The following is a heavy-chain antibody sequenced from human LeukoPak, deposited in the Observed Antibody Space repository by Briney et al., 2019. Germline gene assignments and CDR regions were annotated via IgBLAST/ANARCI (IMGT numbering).Heavy chain of an antibody. CDR3: ARDLYYYDSGASFDDTFDI. CDR1: GYSFTGYG. D-gene: IGHD3-22*01. CDR2: ISPYNGDT. V-gene: IGHV1-18*01. J-gene: IGHJ3*02. Sequence: ASVKGSCKASGYSFTGYGISWVRQAPGQGLEWVGWISPYNGDTNYAQKLQGRVTITTDTSTSTAYMDLRSLRSDDTAVYYCARDLYYYDSGASFDDTFDIWGQGTTVTVSS.